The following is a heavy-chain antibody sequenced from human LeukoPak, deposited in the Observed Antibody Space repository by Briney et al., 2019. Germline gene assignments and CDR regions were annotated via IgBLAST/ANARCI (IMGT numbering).Heavy chain of an antibody. CDR3: ARSGIFGGYFDY. CDR1: GSTFSSYG. D-gene: IGHD3-3*01. CDR2: IWYDGSNK. V-gene: IGHV3-33*01. J-gene: IGHJ4*02. Sequence: AGGSLRLSCAASGSTFSSYGMHWVRQAPGKGLEWVAVIWYDGSNKYYADSVKGRFTISRDNSKNTLYLQMNSLRAEDTAVYYCARSGIFGGYFDYWGQGTLVTVSS.